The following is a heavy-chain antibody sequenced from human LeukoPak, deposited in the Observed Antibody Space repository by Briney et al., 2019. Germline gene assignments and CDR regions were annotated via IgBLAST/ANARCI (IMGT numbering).Heavy chain of an antibody. V-gene: IGHV3-64*01. Sequence: PGGSLRLSCAASGFTFSSYAMHWVRQAPGKGLEYVSAISSNGGSTYYANSVKGRFTISRDNSKNTLYLQMGSLRAEDMAVYYCARAHYDSSGFDYWGQGTLVTVSS. D-gene: IGHD3-22*01. CDR2: ISSNGGST. J-gene: IGHJ4*02. CDR3: ARAHYDSSGFDY. CDR1: GFTFSSYA.